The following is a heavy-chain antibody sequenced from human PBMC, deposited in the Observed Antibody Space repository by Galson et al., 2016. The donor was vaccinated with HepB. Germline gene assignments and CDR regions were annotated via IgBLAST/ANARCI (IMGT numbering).Heavy chain of an antibody. CDR2: ISWNRGSV. D-gene: IGHD6-13*01. J-gene: IGHJ4*02. CDR1: GFTFNDYA. Sequence: SLRLSCAASGFTFNDYAMHWVRQAPGKGLEWVSSISWNRGSVGYADSVKGRFTISRDNARNSLYLQMNSLRDEDTAAYYCARDGIAAASYYFDSWGQGTLVTVSS. V-gene: IGHV3-9*01. CDR3: ARDGIAAASYYFDS.